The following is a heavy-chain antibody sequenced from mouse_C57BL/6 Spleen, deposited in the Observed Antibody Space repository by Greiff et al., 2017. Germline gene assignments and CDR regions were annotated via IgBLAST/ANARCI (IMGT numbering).Heavy chain of an antibody. Sequence: EVMLVESGGGLVKPGGSLKLSCAASGFTFSSYTMSWVRQTPEKRLEWVATISGGGGNTYYPDSVKGRFTISRDNAKNTLYLQMSSLRSEDTALYYCARQGNGYSLFDYWGQGTTRTVSS. CDR3: ARQGNGYSLFDY. J-gene: IGHJ2*01. CDR2: ISGGGGNT. CDR1: GFTFSSYT. D-gene: IGHD2-3*01. V-gene: IGHV5-9*01.